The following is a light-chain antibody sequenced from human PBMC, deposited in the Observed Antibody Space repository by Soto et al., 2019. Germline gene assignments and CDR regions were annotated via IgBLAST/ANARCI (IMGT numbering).Light chain of an antibody. Sequence: QSALTQPRSGSAAPGQSVTISCTGTSSDVGGYNYVSWYQQHPGKAPILMIYAVRKRPSGVRDRFSGSKSDNTATLTLSGPQAEDEADYYCCLYAGSYARGFGTGTKVTVL. J-gene: IGLJ1*01. CDR2: AVR. V-gene: IGLV2-11*01. CDR1: SSDVGGYNY. CDR3: CLYAGSYARG.